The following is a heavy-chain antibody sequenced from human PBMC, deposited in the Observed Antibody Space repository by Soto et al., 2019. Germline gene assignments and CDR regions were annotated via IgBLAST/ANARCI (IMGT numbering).Heavy chain of an antibody. J-gene: IGHJ4*02. CDR2: IYYSGST. CDR3: ARIDYGDYGQYFDY. V-gene: IGHV4-59*08. D-gene: IGHD4-17*01. CDR1: GGSISSYY. Sequence: SETLSLTCTVSGGSISSYYWSWIRQPPGKGLEWIGYIYYSGSTNYNPSLKSRVTISVDTSKNQFSLKLSSVTAADTAVYYCARIDYGDYGQYFDYWGQGTLVTVS.